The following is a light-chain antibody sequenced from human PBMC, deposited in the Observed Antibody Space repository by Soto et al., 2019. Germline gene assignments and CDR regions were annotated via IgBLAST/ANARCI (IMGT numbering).Light chain of an antibody. CDR2: GAS. V-gene: IGKV3-20*01. Sequence: EIVMTQSPTILSVSPGERATLSCRASQSVSSNYLAWYQQKPGQAPRLLIYGASTRATGIPDRFSGSGSGTDFTLTISRLEPEDSAVYYCQQYGSSPTWTFGQGTKVDIK. CDR1: QSVSSNY. CDR3: QQYGSSPTWT. J-gene: IGKJ1*01.